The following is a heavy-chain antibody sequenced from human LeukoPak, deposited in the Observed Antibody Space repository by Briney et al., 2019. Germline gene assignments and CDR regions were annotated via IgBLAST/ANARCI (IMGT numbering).Heavy chain of an antibody. Sequence: GGSLRLSCAASGFTFSNAWMSWVRQAPGKGLECVGRIKSKTDGGTTDYAAPVKGRFTISRDDSKNTLYLQMNSLKTEDTAVYYCTTDAYYYGSGSADYWGQGTLVTVSS. V-gene: IGHV3-15*01. J-gene: IGHJ4*02. CDR3: TTDAYYYGSGSADY. CDR2: IKSKTDGGTT. CDR1: GFTFSNAW. D-gene: IGHD3-10*01.